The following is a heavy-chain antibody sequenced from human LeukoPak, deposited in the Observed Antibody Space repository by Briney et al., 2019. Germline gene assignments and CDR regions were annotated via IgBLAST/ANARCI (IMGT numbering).Heavy chain of an antibody. Sequence: TGGSLRLSCAASGFTFSSYGMHWVRQAPGKGLEWVAVIWYDGSNKYYADSVKGRFTISRDNSKNTLYLQMNSLRAEDTAVYYCARDQNDYGDYVFDYWGQGTLVTVSS. CDR2: IWYDGSNK. V-gene: IGHV3-33*08. J-gene: IGHJ4*02. CDR3: ARDQNDYGDYVFDY. D-gene: IGHD4-17*01. CDR1: GFTFSSYG.